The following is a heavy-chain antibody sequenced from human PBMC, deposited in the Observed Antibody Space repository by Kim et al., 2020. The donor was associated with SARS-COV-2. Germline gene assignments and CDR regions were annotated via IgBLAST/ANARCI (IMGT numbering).Heavy chain of an antibody. Sequence: GGSLRLSCAASGFTFDDYAMHWVRQAPGKGLEWVSIISWNSGSIDYADSVKGRFTISRDNAKNSLYLQMNSLRAEDTALYYCAKDISPVSVTNFYYYYGMDVWGQGTTVTVSS. CDR3: AKDISPVSVTNFYYYYGMDV. J-gene: IGHJ6*02. CDR1: GFTFDDYA. D-gene: IGHD4-17*01. CDR2: ISWNSGSI. V-gene: IGHV3-9*01.